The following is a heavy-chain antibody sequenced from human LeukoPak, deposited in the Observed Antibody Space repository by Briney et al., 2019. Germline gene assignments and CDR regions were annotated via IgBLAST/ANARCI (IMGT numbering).Heavy chain of an antibody. CDR2: IYYSGST. J-gene: IGHJ5*02. CDR3: ARGLRGAVPIENWFDP. D-gene: IGHD6-19*01. Sequence: SETLSLTCTVSGGSISSYYWSWIRQPPGKGLEWLGYIYYSGSTNYNPSLKSRVTISVDTSKNQFSLKLSSVTAADTAVYYCARGLRGAVPIENWFDPWGQGTLVTVSS. CDR1: GGSISSYY. V-gene: IGHV4-59*01.